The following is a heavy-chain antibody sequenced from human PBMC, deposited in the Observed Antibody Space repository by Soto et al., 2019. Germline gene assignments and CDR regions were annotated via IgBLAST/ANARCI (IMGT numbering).Heavy chain of an antibody. CDR3: ARGGGTILAPLP. V-gene: IGHV1-2*02. D-gene: IGHD3-3*01. CDR2: INPNSGAT. CDR1: GYPYTGYF. Sequence: VKVSCNGCGYPYTGYFMRWVRRSPGQGLEWLGWINPNSGATKYAQKFQGRVTLTRDTSINTAYMEMSMLRSDDTAVYYCARGGGTILAPLPWGQGTLVTVSS. J-gene: IGHJ4*02.